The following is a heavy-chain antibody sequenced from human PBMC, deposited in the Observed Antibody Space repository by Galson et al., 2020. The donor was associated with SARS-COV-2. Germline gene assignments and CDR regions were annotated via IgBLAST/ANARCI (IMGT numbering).Heavy chain of an antibody. Sequence: GGSLKLSCAASGFTFTNYAMHWVPPAPGKGLEWLTVISHDGKIQVYADSVKGRFTISRDNSGNMVFLQMVSLRPDDTALYYCTRDVSGGASDIWGQGTMVTVAS. D-gene: IGHD1-26*01. CDR1: GFTFTNYA. J-gene: IGHJ3*02. V-gene: IGHV3-30*04. CDR3: TRDVSGGASDI. CDR2: ISHDGKIQ.